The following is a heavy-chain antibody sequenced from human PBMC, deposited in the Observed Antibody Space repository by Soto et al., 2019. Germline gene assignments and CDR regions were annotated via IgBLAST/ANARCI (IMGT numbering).Heavy chain of an antibody. J-gene: IGHJ4*02. CDR1: GDSISSDKW. V-gene: IGHV4-4*02. CDR3: ARGERQQQRDY. D-gene: IGHD6-13*01. CDR2: IHHSGNS. Sequence: QVQLQEPGPGLVKPSGTLSLTCAVSGDSISSDKWWSWVRQPPGKGLEWIGEIHHSGNSNYNPSLKXRXXXSXXKSKNQFSLKLSSVTDADTAVYYCARGERQQQRDYWGQGTLVTVSS.